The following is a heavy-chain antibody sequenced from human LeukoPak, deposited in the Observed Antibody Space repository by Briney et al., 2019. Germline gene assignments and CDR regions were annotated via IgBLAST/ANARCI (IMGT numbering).Heavy chain of an antibody. J-gene: IGHJ4*02. CDR2: VSSGFHA. D-gene: IGHD5-18*01. CDR3: VREARGYHYTYFDY. Sequence: GGSLRLSCTASGFTLGSHDMHWVRQIPGQGLEWVAAVSSGFHAFFADSVQGRFAVSREDARNSLYLQMNSLRAGDTAVYYCVREARGYHYTYFDYWGQGTLVTVSS. CDR1: GFTLGSHD. V-gene: IGHV3-13*01.